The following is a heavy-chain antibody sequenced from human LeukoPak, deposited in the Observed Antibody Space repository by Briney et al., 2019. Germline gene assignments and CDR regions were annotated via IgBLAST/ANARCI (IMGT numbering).Heavy chain of an antibody. D-gene: IGHD3-3*01. J-gene: IGHJ4*02. CDR2: LNPNSGNT. V-gene: IGHV1-8*03. Sequence: ASVKVSCKASGYTFTSYDINWVRQATGQGLEWMGWLNPNSGNTGYAQKFQGGVTITRNTSISTAYMELSSLRSEDTAVYYCARVGSYYDFWSGYSRHFDYWGQGTLVTVSS. CDR3: ARVGSYYDFWSGYSRHFDY. CDR1: GYTFTSYD.